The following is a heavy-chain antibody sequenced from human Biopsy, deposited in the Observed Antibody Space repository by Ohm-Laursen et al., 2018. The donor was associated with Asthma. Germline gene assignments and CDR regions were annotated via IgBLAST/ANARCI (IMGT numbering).Heavy chain of an antibody. D-gene: IGHD6-19*01. J-gene: IGHJ4*02. CDR1: GFTFSSSA. Sequence: GSLRLSCSASGFTFSSSAMSWVRQAPGKGLERVSAITGSGGTTYYAGSVRGRFTISRDNSKSTLFLQMDSLSAEDTAVYYCAKDFRGIAVAGDRGFDYWGQGTLVTVSS. CDR3: AKDFRGIAVAGDRGFDY. CDR2: ITGSGGTT. V-gene: IGHV3-23*01.